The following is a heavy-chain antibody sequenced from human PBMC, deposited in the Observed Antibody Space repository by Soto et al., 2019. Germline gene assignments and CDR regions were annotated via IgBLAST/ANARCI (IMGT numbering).Heavy chain of an antibody. CDR1: GGSFSGYY. V-gene: IGHV4-34*01. CDR3: ARGLLWFGESRAYYYYYSMDV. J-gene: IGHJ6*02. Sequence: SETLSLTCAVYGGSFSGYYWSWIRQPPGKGLEWIGEINHSGSTDYNPSLKSRVTISVDTSKNQFSLKLSSVTAADTAVYYCARGLLWFGESRAYYYYYSMDVWGQGTTVTVSS. D-gene: IGHD3-10*01. CDR2: INHSGST.